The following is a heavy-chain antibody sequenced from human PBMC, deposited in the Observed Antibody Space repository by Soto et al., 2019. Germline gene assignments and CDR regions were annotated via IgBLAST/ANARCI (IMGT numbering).Heavy chain of an antibody. Sequence: QVQLQESGPGLVKPSETLSLTCTVSGGSISSYYWSWIRQPPGKGLEWIGYIYYSGSTNYNPSLKSRVTISVDTSKNQFALKLSSVTAADTAVYYCARTWLSSGHVDYWGQGTLVTVSS. V-gene: IGHV4-59*08. J-gene: IGHJ4*02. CDR2: IYYSGST. CDR3: ARTWLSSGHVDY. D-gene: IGHD3-22*01. CDR1: GGSISSYY.